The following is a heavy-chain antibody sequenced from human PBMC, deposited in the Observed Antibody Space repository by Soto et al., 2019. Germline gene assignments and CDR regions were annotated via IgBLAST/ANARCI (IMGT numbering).Heavy chain of an antibody. CDR1: GFSLSTSGVG. CDR2: IYWDDDK. CDR3: AHSDSRRFLDS. Sequence: QITLKESGPPLVTPTQTLTLTCTFSGFSLSTSGVGVSWIRQPPGKALEWLAVIYWDDDKRYSPSLKNRLTIHQDTSKNQLALTLTTMDPVDTATYYCAHSDSRRFLDSWGQGTLVTLSS. D-gene: IGHD3-16*01. J-gene: IGHJ4*02. V-gene: IGHV2-5*02.